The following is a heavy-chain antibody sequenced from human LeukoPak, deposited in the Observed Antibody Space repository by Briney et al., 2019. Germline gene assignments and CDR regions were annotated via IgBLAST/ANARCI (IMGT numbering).Heavy chain of an antibody. CDR3: ASHYSSGSYRYTGSFDS. CDR2: INHSGTT. J-gene: IGHJ4*02. CDR1: GGSFSDYY. D-gene: IGHD3-16*02. V-gene: IGHV4-34*01. Sequence: SETLSLTCAVYGGSFSDYYWSWIRQPPGKGLEWFGEINHSGTTNYSPSLKSRVSISVDTSKNQFSLKLNSVTAADAAMYYCASHYSSGSYRYTGSFDSWGQGMLVNVSS.